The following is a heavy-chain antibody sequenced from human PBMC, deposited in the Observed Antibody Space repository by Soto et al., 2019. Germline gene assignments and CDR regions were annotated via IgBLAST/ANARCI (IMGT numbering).Heavy chain of an antibody. D-gene: IGHD6-13*01. Sequence: SETLCLTCAVYGGSFSGYYWSWIRQPPGKGLEWIGEINHSGSTNYNPSLKSRVTISVDTSKNQFSPKLSSVTAADTAVYYCARGPKQSSWYYYGMDVWGQGTTVTVSS. CDR3: ARGPKQSSWYYYGMDV. CDR1: GGSFSGYY. V-gene: IGHV4-34*01. J-gene: IGHJ6*02. CDR2: INHSGST.